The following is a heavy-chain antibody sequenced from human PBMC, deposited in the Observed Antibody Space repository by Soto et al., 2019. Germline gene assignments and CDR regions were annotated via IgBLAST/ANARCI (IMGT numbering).Heavy chain of an antibody. CDR1: GGSFSGYY. J-gene: IGHJ5*02. D-gene: IGHD3-3*01. CDR2: INHSGST. CDR3: ARCEGDFWSGYFDP. V-gene: IGHV4-34*01. Sequence: QVQLQQWGAGLLKPSETLSLTCAVYGGSFSGYYWSWIRQPPGKGLEWIGEINHSGSTNYNPSLKTRVTISVDTSNNHVSLKLSSVTATDTAVYYCARCEGDFWSGYFDPWGQGTLVTVSS.